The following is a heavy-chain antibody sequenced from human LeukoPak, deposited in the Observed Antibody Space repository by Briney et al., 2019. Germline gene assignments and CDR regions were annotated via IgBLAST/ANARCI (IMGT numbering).Heavy chain of an antibody. D-gene: IGHD1-1*01. Sequence: PGGSLRLSRAATGFTFDDYAMNWVRQAPGKGLEWVSGISWNSGSIGYADSVKGRFTISRDNAKDSLYLQMNSLRAEDTAVYYCARALTTLTYEGYWGQGTLVTISS. CDR2: ISWNSGSI. V-gene: IGHV3-9*01. CDR3: ARALTTLTYEGY. J-gene: IGHJ4*02. CDR1: GFTFDDYA.